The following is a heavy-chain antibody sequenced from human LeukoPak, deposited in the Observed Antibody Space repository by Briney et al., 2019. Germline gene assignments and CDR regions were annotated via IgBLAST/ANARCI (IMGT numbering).Heavy chain of an antibody. CDR2: INPSGGST. J-gene: IGHJ6*03. Sequence: GASVKVSCKASGYTFTSYYMHWVRQAPGPGLEWMGIINPSGGSTSYAQKFQGRVTMTRDMSTSTVYMELSSLRSEDTAVYYCARDNGGTAMAYYYYYYMDVWGKGTTVTISS. V-gene: IGHV1-46*01. CDR1: GYTFTSYY. D-gene: IGHD5-18*01. CDR3: ARDNGGTAMAYYYYYYMDV.